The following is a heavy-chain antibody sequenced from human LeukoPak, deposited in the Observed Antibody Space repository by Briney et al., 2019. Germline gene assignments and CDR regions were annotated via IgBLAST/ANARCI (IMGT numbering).Heavy chain of an antibody. D-gene: IGHD3-10*01. J-gene: IGHJ6*03. Sequence: GGSLRLSCAASGFTFDDYAMHWVRQAPGKGLEWVSGISWNSGSIGYADSVKGRFTISRDNAKNSLYLQMNSLRAEDTALYYCAKDISYGSGSYRYYYMDVWGKGTTVTISS. CDR1: GFTFDDYA. V-gene: IGHV3-9*01. CDR2: ISWNSGSI. CDR3: AKDISYGSGSYRYYYMDV.